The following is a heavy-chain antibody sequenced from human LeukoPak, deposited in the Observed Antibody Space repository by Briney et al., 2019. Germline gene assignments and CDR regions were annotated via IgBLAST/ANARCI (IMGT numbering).Heavy chain of an antibody. CDR1: GFTFSSYW. J-gene: IGHJ4*02. Sequence: PGGSLRLSCAASGFTFSSYWMSWVRQAPGEGLEWVANIKQDGTEKYYMDSGKGRFSISRDNAKNSLYLQMNALRAEDTAVYYCARDVRPDYWGQGTLVTVST. CDR3: ARDVRPDY. V-gene: IGHV3-7*04. D-gene: IGHD6-6*01. CDR2: IKQDGTEK.